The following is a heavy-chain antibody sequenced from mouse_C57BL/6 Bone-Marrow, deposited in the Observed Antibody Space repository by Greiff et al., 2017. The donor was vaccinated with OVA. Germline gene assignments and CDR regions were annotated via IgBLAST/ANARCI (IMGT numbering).Heavy chain of an antibody. CDR2: IDPENGDT. V-gene: IGHV14-4*01. CDR3: TSHGSSPWFAY. D-gene: IGHD1-1*01. CDR1: GFNIKDDY. J-gene: IGHJ3*01. Sequence: VQLQQSGAELVRPGASVKLSCTASGFNIKDDYMHWVKQRPEQGLEWIGWIDPENGDTEYASKFQGKATITADTSSNTAYLQLSSLTSEDTAVYYCTSHGSSPWFAYWGQGTLVTVSA.